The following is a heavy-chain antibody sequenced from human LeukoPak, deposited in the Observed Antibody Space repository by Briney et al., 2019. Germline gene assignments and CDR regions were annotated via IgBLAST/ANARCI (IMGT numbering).Heavy chain of an antibody. J-gene: IGHJ4*02. D-gene: IGHD3-9*01. Sequence: GASVKVSCKACGYTFTSYGISWVRQAPGQGLEWMGWISAYNGNTNYAQKLQGRVTMTTDTSTSTAYMELRSLRSDDTAVYYCARDRVLLYFDGLLCFDYWGQGTLVTVSS. V-gene: IGHV1-18*01. CDR2: ISAYNGNT. CDR1: GYTFTSYG. CDR3: ARDRVLLYFDGLLCFDY.